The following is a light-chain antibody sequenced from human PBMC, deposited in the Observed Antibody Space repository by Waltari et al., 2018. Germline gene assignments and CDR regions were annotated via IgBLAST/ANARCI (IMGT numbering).Light chain of an antibody. CDR3: QQADRFPLT. CDR2: DAS. J-gene: IGKJ4*01. CDR1: QDIIRW. V-gene: IGKV1-12*01. Sequence: DIQMTQSPSSVSASVGDRAIITCRASQDIIRWLAWYQQKPGEAPKFLIYDASTLQSGVPSRFSGSGSGKEYTLTISSLQPEDFATYYCQQADRFPLTFGGGTKIEI.